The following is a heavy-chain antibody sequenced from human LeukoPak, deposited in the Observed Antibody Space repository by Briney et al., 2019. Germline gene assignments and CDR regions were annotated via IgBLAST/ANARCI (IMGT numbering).Heavy chain of an antibody. CDR1: GGTFSSYA. CDR3: ARYYPPRYYFDY. Sequence: SVKVSFKASGGTFSSYAISWVRQAPGQGLEWMGGIIPIFGTANYAQKFQGRVTITTDESTSTAYMELSSLRSEDTAVYYCARYYPPRYYFDYWGQGTLVTVSS. V-gene: IGHV1-69*05. D-gene: IGHD3-10*01. J-gene: IGHJ4*02. CDR2: IIPIFGTA.